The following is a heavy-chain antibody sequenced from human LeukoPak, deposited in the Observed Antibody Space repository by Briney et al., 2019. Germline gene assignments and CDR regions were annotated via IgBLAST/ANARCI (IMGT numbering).Heavy chain of an antibody. Sequence: GGSLRLSCAASGFTVSSNYMSWVRQAPGKGLEWVSVIYSGGSTYYADSVKGRFTISRDNSKNTLCLQMNSLRAEDTAVYYCAKLLGSWYYFDYWGQGTLVTVSS. V-gene: IGHV3-53*01. J-gene: IGHJ4*02. CDR1: GFTVSSNY. CDR2: IYSGGST. CDR3: AKLLGSWYYFDY. D-gene: IGHD6-13*01.